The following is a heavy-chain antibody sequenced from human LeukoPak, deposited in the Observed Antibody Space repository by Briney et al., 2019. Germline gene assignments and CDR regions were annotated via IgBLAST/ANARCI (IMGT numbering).Heavy chain of an antibody. D-gene: IGHD5-18*01. CDR3: AKMTAPAY. V-gene: IGHV3-74*01. CDR1: GFTFSSYW. Sequence: PGGPLRLSCAASGFTFSSYWMHWVRQAPGKGLVWVSRISNDGTTTTYADSVKGRFTISRDNAKNTLYLQMNSLRVEDTAIYYCAKMTAPAYWGQGTLVTVSS. CDR2: ISNDGTTT. J-gene: IGHJ4*02.